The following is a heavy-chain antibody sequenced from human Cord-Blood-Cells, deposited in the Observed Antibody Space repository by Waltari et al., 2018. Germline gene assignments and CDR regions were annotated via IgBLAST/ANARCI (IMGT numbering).Heavy chain of an antibody. CDR3: ARAIYYDSSGYYYYFDY. CDR1: GGSISSSNW. CDR2: IYHSEST. J-gene: IGHJ4*02. Sequence: QVQLQESGPGLVKPSGTLSLTCAVSGGSISSSNWWSWVRQPSGKGLEWIGEIYHSESTTYNPSLKSRVTISVDKSKNQFSLKLSSVTAADTAVYYCARAIYYDSSGYYYYFDYWGQGTLVTVSS. V-gene: IGHV4-4*02. D-gene: IGHD3-22*01.